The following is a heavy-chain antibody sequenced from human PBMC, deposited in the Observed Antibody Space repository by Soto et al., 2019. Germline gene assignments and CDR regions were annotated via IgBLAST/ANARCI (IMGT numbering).Heavy chain of an antibody. D-gene: IGHD3-9*01. J-gene: IGHJ3*02. CDR3: ARDLTRTSGAFDI. Sequence: ASVKVSCKASGGTFSSYTISWVRQAPGQGLEWMGRIIPILGIANYAQKFQGRVTITADKSTSTAYMELSSLRSEDTAVYYCARDLTRTSGAFDIWGQGTMVTVSS. CDR2: IIPILGIA. V-gene: IGHV1-69*04. CDR1: GGTFSSYT.